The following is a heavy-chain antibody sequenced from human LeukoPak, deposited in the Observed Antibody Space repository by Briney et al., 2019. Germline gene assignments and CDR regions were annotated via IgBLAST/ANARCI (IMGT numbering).Heavy chain of an antibody. CDR1: GASISSSNW. V-gene: IGHV4-4*02. Sequence: SGTLSLTCGVSGASISSSNWWSWVRQPPGKGLEWIGEIYHSGSTKYNPSLKSRVTISVDKSKKRFSLKLTSVTAADTAVYYCAREGLPYYYGMDVWGQGTTVTVSS. CDR2: IYHSGST. J-gene: IGHJ6*02. CDR3: AREGLPYYYGMDV. D-gene: IGHD5-18*01.